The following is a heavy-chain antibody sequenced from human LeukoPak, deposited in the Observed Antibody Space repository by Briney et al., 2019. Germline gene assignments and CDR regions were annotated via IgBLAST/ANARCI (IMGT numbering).Heavy chain of an antibody. Sequence: QPGGSLRLSCAASGFTFSSYAMSWVGQAPGKGLEWVSAISGSGGSTYYADSVKGRFTISRDNSKNTLYLQMNSLRAEDTAVYYCAKDGTGYSSGWYWGQGTLVTVSS. D-gene: IGHD6-19*01. CDR3: AKDGTGYSSGWY. CDR1: GFTFSSYA. V-gene: IGHV3-23*01. CDR2: ISGSGGST. J-gene: IGHJ4*02.